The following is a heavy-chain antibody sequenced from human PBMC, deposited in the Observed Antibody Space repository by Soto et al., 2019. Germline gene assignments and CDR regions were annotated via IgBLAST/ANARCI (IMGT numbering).Heavy chain of an antibody. Sequence: GGSLRLSCAASGFTFSSYGMHWVRQAPDKGLEWVAVISYDGINEYYADSVKGRFTISRDNSKNTLFLQMSSLRVEDTAVYYCARDRLRLGELSLIGYFDYWGQGTLVTVSS. D-gene: IGHD3-16*02. V-gene: IGHV3-30*03. CDR2: ISYDGINE. CDR1: GFTFSSYG. J-gene: IGHJ4*02. CDR3: ARDRLRLGELSLIGYFDY.